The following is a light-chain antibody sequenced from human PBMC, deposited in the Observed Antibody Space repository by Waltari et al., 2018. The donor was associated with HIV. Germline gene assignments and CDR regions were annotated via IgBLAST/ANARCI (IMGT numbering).Light chain of an antibody. J-gene: IGKJ4*01. V-gene: IGKV4-1*01. Sequence: DIVMTQSPDSQVVSLGERATINCKSTQSLLYRSNNKNYLAWYQLKSGQPPKLLISWASTRESGVPDRFSGSGSGTDFTLTINNLQAEDVAVYYCQQYYAAPFTFGGGTKVEIK. CDR1: QSLLYRSNNKNY. CDR2: WAS. CDR3: QQYYAAPFT.